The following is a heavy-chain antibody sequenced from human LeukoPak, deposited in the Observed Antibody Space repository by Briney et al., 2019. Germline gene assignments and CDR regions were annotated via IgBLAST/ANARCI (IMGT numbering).Heavy chain of an antibody. D-gene: IGHD2/OR15-2a*01. CDR3: ARRKFYDTYLDP. J-gene: IGHJ5*02. V-gene: IGHV5-51*01. Sequence: GDSVKISCKGPQYDFANYWIGWVRQTPGRGLEWMGVAHPATSIIHYGPSFQGQVTISFDRSLSPAYLQWTSLKASDSGMYFCARRKFYDTYLDPWGRGTLLTVSS. CDR1: QYDFANYW. CDR2: AHPATSII.